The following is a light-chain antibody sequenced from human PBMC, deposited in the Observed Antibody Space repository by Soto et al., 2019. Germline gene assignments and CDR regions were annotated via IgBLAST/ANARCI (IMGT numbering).Light chain of an antibody. V-gene: IGLV2-14*01. Sequence: QSVLTKPASVYGSPGQSITISCTGTSSDVGGYNYVSWYQQHPGKAPKLMIYDVSNRPSGVSNRFSGSKSGNTASLTISGLQAEDEADYYCSSYTSSSTGVFGTGTKVTVL. CDR3: SSYTSSSTGV. J-gene: IGLJ1*01. CDR1: SSDVGGYNY. CDR2: DVS.